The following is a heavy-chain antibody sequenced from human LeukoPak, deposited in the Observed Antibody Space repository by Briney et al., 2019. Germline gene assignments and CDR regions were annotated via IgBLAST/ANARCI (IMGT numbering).Heavy chain of an antibody. Sequence: SVKVSCKASGGTFSSYAISWVRQAPGQGLEWMGRIIPILGIANYAQKFQGRVTMTRNTSISTAYMELSSLRSEDTAVYYCARRGGWDIPGVYYYGLDIWGQGTTVTVSS. CDR2: IIPILGIA. J-gene: IGHJ6*02. CDR3: ARRGGWDIPGVYYYGLDI. D-gene: IGHD2-15*01. V-gene: IGHV1-69*04. CDR1: GGTFSSYA.